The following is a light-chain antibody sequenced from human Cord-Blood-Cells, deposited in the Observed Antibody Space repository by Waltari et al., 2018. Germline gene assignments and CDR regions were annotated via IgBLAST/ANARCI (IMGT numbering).Light chain of an antibody. CDR3: SSYTSSSTVV. J-gene: IGLJ2*01. Sequence: QSALTQPAPVSGSPGQSITISCTGTSSDVGGYNYVSWYQQHPGKAPNLMIYEVSKRPSGVCYRFSGSKSGNTASLTIAGRQAEDEADYYCSSYTSSSTVVFGGGTKLTVL. V-gene: IGLV2-14*01. CDR2: EVS. CDR1: SSDVGGYNY.